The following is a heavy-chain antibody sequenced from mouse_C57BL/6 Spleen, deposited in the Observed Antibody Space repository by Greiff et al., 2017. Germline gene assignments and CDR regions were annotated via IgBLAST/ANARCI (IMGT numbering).Heavy chain of an antibody. J-gene: IGHJ2*01. D-gene: IGHD1-1*01. CDR2: INPGSGGT. V-gene: IGHV1-54*01. Sequence: VQLQQSGAELVRPGTSVKVSCKASGYAFTNYLIEWVKQRPGQGLEWIGVINPGSGGTNYNEKFKGKATLTADKSSSTAYMQLSSLTSEDSAVYFCARSGTTVVGSFDYWGQGTTLTVSS. CDR1: GYAFTNYL. CDR3: ARSGTTVVGSFDY.